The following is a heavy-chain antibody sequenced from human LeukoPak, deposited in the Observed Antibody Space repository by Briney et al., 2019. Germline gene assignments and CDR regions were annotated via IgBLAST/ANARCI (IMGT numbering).Heavy chain of an antibody. CDR2: MNPNSGNT. J-gene: IGHJ4*02. CDR1: GYTFTSYD. V-gene: IGHV1-8*01. Sequence: ASVKVSCKASGYTFTSYDINWVRQATGQGLEWMGWMNPNSGNTGYAQKFQGRVTMTRNTSISTAYMELSSLRSEDTAVYYCARGYQYSDGYGSWGQGTLVTVSS. D-gene: IGHD5-18*01. CDR3: ARGYQYSDGYGS.